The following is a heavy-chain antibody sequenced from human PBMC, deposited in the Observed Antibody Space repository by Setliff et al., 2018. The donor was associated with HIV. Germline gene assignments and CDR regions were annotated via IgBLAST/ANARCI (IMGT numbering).Heavy chain of an antibody. CDR3: VKGGMTNAAFNI. D-gene: IGHD3-16*01. V-gene: IGHV3-30*02. Sequence: GGSLRLSCATSGLTFRNYGMHWVRQAPGKGLEWVAFIRLDGSDKFYADSVKGRFTISRDNSKNTLYLQMNSLRLEDTALYYCVKGGMTNAAFNIWGPGTMVTVS. CDR2: IRLDGSDK. CDR1: GLTFRNYG. J-gene: IGHJ3*02.